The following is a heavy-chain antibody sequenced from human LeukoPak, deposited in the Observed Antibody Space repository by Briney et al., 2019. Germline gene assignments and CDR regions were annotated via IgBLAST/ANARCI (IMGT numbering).Heavy chain of an antibody. Sequence: SETLSLTSTVSGGSITSHYWSWIRQPPGKGLEWIGYIYYSGSTKYNPSFKSRVTISLDTSKTQFSLKLSSVTAADTAMYYCATALEWSYYYYYLAVWGKGTTVTVSS. CDR3: ATALEWSYYYYYLAV. D-gene: IGHD3-3*01. CDR1: GGSITSHY. CDR2: IYYSGST. V-gene: IGHV4-59*11. J-gene: IGHJ6*03.